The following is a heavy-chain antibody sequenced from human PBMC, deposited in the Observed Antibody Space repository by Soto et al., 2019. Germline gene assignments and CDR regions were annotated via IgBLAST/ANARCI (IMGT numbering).Heavy chain of an antibody. V-gene: IGHV3-33*01. J-gene: IGHJ6*02. Sequence: GGSLRLSCAASGFTFSSYGMHWVRQAPGKGLEWVAVIWYDGSNKYYADSVKGRFTISRDNSKNTLYLQMNSLRAEDTAVYYCARDQARPGYSYDYYYYYGMDVWGQGTTVTVSS. CDR3: ARDQARPGYSYDYYYYYGMDV. CDR2: IWYDGSNK. CDR1: GFTFSSYG. D-gene: IGHD5-18*01.